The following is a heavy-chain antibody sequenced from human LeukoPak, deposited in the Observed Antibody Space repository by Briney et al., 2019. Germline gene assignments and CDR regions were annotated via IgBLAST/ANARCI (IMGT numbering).Heavy chain of an antibody. CDR1: GFTFSSYG. D-gene: IGHD1-26*01. CDR2: ISYDGSNK. Sequence: PGGSLRLSCAASGFTFSSYGMHWVRQAPGKGLEWVAVISYDGSNKYYADSVKGRFTISRDNSKNTLYLQMNSLRAEDTAVYYCAKDGYRSGSYWGQGTLVTVSS. CDR3: AKDGYRSGSY. J-gene: IGHJ4*02. V-gene: IGHV3-30*18.